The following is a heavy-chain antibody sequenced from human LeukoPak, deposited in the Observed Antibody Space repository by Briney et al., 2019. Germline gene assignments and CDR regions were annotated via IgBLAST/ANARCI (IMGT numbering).Heavy chain of an antibody. CDR2: IREDGTEI. Sequence: GGSLRLSCAASGFTFSSHWMNWVRQAPGKGLEWVANIREDGTEIYYMDSVKGRFTISRDNAKNSLYLQVNSLRAEDTAVYYCARGVYSIDYWGQGTLVTVSS. D-gene: IGHD2-15*01. J-gene: IGHJ4*02. CDR3: ARGVYSIDY. CDR1: GFTFSSHW. V-gene: IGHV3-7*01.